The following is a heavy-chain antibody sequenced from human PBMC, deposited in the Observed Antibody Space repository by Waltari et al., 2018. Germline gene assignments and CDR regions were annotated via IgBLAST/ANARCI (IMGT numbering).Heavy chain of an antibody. V-gene: IGHV3-30*01. CDR2: ISYDGSNK. J-gene: IGHJ4*02. CDR3: AKDPLESVWELHPSNPDY. D-gene: IGHD1-26*01. CDR1: GFTFSSYA. Sequence: VQLVESGGGLVQPGGPLRLSCAASGFTFSSYAMHLVRQAPGKGLEWVAVISYDGSNKYYADSVKGRFTISRDNSKNTLYLQMNSLRAEDTAVYYCAKDPLESVWELHPSNPDYWGQGTLVTVSS.